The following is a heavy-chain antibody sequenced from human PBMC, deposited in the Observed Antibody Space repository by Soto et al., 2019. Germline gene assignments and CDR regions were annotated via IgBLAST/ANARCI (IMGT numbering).Heavy chain of an antibody. CDR3: AKSLYYYDSSPLDH. D-gene: IGHD3-22*01. CDR2: TNSDGTDS. J-gene: IGHJ4*02. CDR1: GFDFEDYA. V-gene: IGHV3-43D*04. Sequence: GGSLRLSCAAAGFDFEDYAMHWVRQVPGKGLEWVSLTNSDGTDSYYADSVKGRFTIARDNAKTTLYLQMDRLRPEDTALYFCAKSLYYYDSSPLDHWGQGTLVTVSS.